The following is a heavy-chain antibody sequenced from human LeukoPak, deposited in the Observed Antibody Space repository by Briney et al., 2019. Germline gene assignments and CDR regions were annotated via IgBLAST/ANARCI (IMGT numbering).Heavy chain of an antibody. V-gene: IGHV3-20*01. J-gene: IGHJ3*02. D-gene: IGHD1-26*01. CDR3: ARVGWDLHAFDI. CDR2: INWNGANT. CDR1: GFSFKDYG. Sequence: GGSLRLSCEASGFSFKDYGVIWVRQVPGKVLEWVSGINWNGANTGYVDSVKGRFTISRDNAKNLLFLQMNSLRDEDTALYHCARVGWDLHAFDIWGQGTVVTVSS.